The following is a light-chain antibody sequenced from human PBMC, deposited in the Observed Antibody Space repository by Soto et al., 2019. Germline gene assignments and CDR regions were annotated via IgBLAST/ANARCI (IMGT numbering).Light chain of an antibody. V-gene: IGKV1-5*01. Sequence: DIQMTQPPSSLSASVGDRVTITFRASQRISSYLNWYQQKPGKAPKLLICDASSLKSGVPSRFSGSGSGTEFTLTISSLQPADFATYYCQQYNSYRITFGQGTRLEIK. CDR2: DAS. J-gene: IGKJ5*01. CDR1: QRISSY. CDR3: QQYNSYRIT.